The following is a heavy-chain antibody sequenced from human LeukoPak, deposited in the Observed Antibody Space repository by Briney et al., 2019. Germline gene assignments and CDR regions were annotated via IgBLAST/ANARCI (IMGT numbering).Heavy chain of an antibody. CDR2: ISSDGSST. J-gene: IGHJ6*02. V-gene: IGHV3-74*01. CDR1: GFTFSSYW. Sequence: PGGSLRLSRAASGFTFSSYWMHWVRQAPGKGLVWVSRISSDGSSTSYADSVKGRFTISRDNARNTLYLQMNSLRADDTAVYYCASRGQLLSYYYGMDVWGQGTTVTVSS. D-gene: IGHD2-2*01. CDR3: ASRGQLLSYYYGMDV.